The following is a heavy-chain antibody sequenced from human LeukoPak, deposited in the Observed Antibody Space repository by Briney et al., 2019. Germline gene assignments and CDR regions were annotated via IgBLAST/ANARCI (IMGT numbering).Heavy chain of an antibody. V-gene: IGHV4-4*09. CDR2: IYTSGST. CDR1: GSISSYY. Sequence: SETLSLTCTVSGSISSYYWSWIRQPPGKGLEWIGYIYTSGSTNYNPSLKSRVTISVDTSKNQFSLDLSSVTAAATAVYYCARQKCTSTSCLTKNAFDIWGQGTMVTVSS. CDR3: ARQKCTSTSCLTKNAFDI. D-gene: IGHD2-2*01. J-gene: IGHJ3*02.